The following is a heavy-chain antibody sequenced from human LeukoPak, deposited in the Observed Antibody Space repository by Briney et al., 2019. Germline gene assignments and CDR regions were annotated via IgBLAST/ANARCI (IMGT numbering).Heavy chain of an antibody. D-gene: IGHD3-10*01. J-gene: IGHJ4*02. Sequence: ASVKVSCKASGYTFTGYYMHWVRQAPGQGLEWMGRINPNSGGTNYAQKFQGRVTMTRDTSIGTAYMELSRLRSDDTAVYYCARVLWFGERRIEYFDYWGQGTLVTVSS. CDR1: GYTFTGYY. CDR2: INPNSGGT. CDR3: ARVLWFGERRIEYFDY. V-gene: IGHV1-2*06.